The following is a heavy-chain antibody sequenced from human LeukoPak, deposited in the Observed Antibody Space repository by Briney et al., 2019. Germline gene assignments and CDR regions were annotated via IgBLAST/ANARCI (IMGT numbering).Heavy chain of an antibody. Sequence: GGSLRLFCGVSGVTLSNYGMRWVRQASGKGLEWVAGICDSGGSTNYADSVKGRFTISRDNRKNTLYLQMNSLRAEDTAVYFCAKRGVVIRVILVGFHKEAYYFDSWGQGALVTVSS. J-gene: IGHJ4*02. CDR1: GVTLSNYG. CDR2: ICDSGGST. D-gene: IGHD3-22*01. V-gene: IGHV3-23*01. CDR3: AKRGVVIRVILVGFHKEAYYFDS.